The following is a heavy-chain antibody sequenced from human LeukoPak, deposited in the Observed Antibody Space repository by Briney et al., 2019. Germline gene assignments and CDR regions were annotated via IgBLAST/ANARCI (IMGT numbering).Heavy chain of an antibody. Sequence: PGGSLRLSCAASGFRFSSYAMSWVRQAPGKGLEWVSAISGSGGSTYYPGSVKGRFTISRENAKNSLYLQMNSLRAGDTAVYYCARGGASGNPDYWGQGTLVTVSS. V-gene: IGHV3-23*01. CDR3: ARGGASGNPDY. CDR2: ISGSGGST. J-gene: IGHJ4*02. D-gene: IGHD1-26*01. CDR1: GFRFSSYA.